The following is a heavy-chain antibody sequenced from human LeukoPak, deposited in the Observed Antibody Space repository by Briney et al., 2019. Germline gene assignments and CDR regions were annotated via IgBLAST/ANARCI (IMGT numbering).Heavy chain of an antibody. CDR1: GFTFSDYY. D-gene: IGHD3-10*01. CDR2: INHSGST. Sequence: PGGSLRLSCAASGFTFSDYYMSWIRQAPGKGLEWIGEINHSGSTNYNPSLKSRVTISVDTSKNQFSLKLSSVTAADTAVYYCARDRGFGYFDYWGQGTLVTVSS. CDR3: ARDRGFGYFDY. J-gene: IGHJ4*02. V-gene: IGHV4-34*01.